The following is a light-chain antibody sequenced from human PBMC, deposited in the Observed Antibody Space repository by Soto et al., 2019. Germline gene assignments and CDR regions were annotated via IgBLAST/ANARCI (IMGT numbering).Light chain of an antibody. CDR1: QSVSNNY. V-gene: IGKV3-20*01. CDR3: QQYGSSGT. CDR2: GAS. J-gene: IGKJ1*01. Sequence: GLTQFPGTRSLSPGERANLYCRASQSVSNNYLAWYQQKPGQAPRLLIYGASNRATGIPDRFSGSGSGTDFTLTISRLEPEDFAVYYCQQYGSSGTFGQGTKVDI.